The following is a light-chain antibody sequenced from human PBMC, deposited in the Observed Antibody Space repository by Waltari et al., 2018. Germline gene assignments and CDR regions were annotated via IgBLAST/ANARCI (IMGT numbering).Light chain of an antibody. CDR2: DVN. J-gene: IGLJ2*01. CDR1: RSDVGGHAY. V-gene: IGLV2-14*03. CDR3: SSYSTSSSLIL. Sequence: QSALSQPASVSGSPGQSITISSTGARSDVGGHAYVSWYQQHPGKAPKLIIRDVNNRPSGVSNRFSGSKSGNTASLTISGLQAEDEADYYCSSYSTSSSLILFGEGTKVTVL.